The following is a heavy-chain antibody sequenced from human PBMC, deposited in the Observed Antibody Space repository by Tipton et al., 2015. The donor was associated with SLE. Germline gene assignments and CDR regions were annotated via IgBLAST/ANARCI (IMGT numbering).Heavy chain of an antibody. CDR3: ARVRTATGWFDS. CDR2: INYSGST. J-gene: IGHJ5*01. CDR1: GDSLRNHY. D-gene: IGHD1-1*01. V-gene: IGHV4-59*11. Sequence: TLSLTCTVSGDSLRNHYWTWIRQPPGKGLEWIGYINYSGSTKYNPSLKSRGTISVDMSKNQFSLRLNSVTAADTALYYCARVRTATGWFDSWGQGTLVTVSS.